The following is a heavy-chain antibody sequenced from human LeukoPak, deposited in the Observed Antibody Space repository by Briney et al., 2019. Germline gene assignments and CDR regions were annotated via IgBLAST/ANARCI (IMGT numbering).Heavy chain of an antibody. V-gene: IGHV3-30*02. Sequence: GGSLRLSCAASGFTFSSYGIHWVRQAPGKGLEWVAFIRYDGSNKYYADSVKGRFTISRDNSKNTLYLQMSSLRAEDTAVYYCAKKGCSSTSCQRGGAFDIWGQGTMVTVSS. CDR2: IRYDGSNK. CDR1: GFTFSSYG. D-gene: IGHD2-2*01. CDR3: AKKGCSSTSCQRGGAFDI. J-gene: IGHJ3*02.